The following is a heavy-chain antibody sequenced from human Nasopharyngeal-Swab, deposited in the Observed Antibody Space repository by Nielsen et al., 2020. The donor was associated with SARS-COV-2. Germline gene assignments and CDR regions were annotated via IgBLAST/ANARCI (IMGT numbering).Heavy chain of an antibody. D-gene: IGHD6-6*01. CDR2: ISSSSSYT. Sequence: GESLKISCAASGFTFSSYSMNWVRQAPGKGLEWVSYISSSSSYTNYADSVKGRFTISRDNAKNSLYLQMHSLRAEDTAVYYCASGGLEYSSSQGIDYWGQGTLVTVSS. CDR1: GFTFSSYS. J-gene: IGHJ4*02. CDR3: ASGGLEYSSSQGIDY. V-gene: IGHV3-21*05.